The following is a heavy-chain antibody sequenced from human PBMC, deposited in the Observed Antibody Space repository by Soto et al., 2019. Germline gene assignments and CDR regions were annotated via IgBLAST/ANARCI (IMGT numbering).Heavy chain of an antibody. D-gene: IGHD2-2*01. Sequence: GGSLRLSCVVSGFTLSNYWMHWARQAPGKGLVWVSRISSDGSSTNYADSVKGRFTISRDNAKNTLHLQMNSLRAEDTAVYYCARVPYCSSSSCYSYFDSWGQGTLVTVSS. CDR3: ARVPYCSSSSCYSYFDS. V-gene: IGHV3-74*01. CDR2: ISSDGSST. J-gene: IGHJ4*02. CDR1: GFTLSNYW.